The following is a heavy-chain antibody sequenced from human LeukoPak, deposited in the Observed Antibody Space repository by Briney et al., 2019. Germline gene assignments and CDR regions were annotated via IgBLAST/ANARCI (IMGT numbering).Heavy chain of an antibody. CDR2: IRSKIYGGTT. CDR3: VRYSGDADY. J-gene: IGHJ4*02. D-gene: IGHD5-12*01. V-gene: IGHV3-49*03. Sequence: GRSLRLSCTASGFTFDNYGMSWFRQAPGKGLEWVGFIRSKIYGGTTEYAASVKGRFTISRDDSKSIAYLQMTSLKSEDTAVYYCVRYSGDADYWGQGTLVTVSS. CDR1: GFTFDNYG.